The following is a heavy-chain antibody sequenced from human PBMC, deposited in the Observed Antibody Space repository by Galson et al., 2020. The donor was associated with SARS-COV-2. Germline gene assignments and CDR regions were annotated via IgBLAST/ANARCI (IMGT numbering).Heavy chain of an antibody. CDR1: GGSFSAYY. V-gene: IGHV4-34*01. J-gene: IGHJ6*02. Sequence: SETLSPTCTVYGGSFSAYYWSWIRQPPGKGLEWIGDIYHSGRTNYNPSLKSRVTISVDTSKNQFSLNLGSVTAADAAVYYCARAPTSSGFLYYYYYGMDVWGQGTTVTVSS. CDR2: IYHSGRT. D-gene: IGHD3-22*01. CDR3: ARAPTSSGFLYYYYYGMDV.